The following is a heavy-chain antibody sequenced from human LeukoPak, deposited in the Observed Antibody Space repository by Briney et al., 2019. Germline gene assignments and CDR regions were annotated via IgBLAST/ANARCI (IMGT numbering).Heavy chain of an antibody. J-gene: IGHJ4*02. Sequence: GGSLRLSCAASGFTFSSYSMNWVRQAPGKGLEWVSSISSSSSYIYYADSVKGRFTISRDNAKNSLYLQMNSLRAEDTAVCYCARDREGLLWFGGQGTLVTVSS. D-gene: IGHD3-10*01. CDR2: ISSSSSYI. CDR3: ARDREGLLWF. V-gene: IGHV3-21*01. CDR1: GFTFSSYS.